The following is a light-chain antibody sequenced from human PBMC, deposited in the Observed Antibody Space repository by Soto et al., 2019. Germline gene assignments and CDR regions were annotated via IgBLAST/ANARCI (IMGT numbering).Light chain of an antibody. CDR3: QQYGSSSWT. CDR2: KVS. V-gene: IGKV2-24*01. Sequence: DIVMTQTPLSSPVTLGQAASIPCRSSQSLVHNDGNTYLSWFQQRPGQPPRLLIYKVSDRFSGVPDRFSGSGSGTEFTLTISRLEPEDFAVYYCQQYGSSSWTFGQGTKVDIK. CDR1: QSLVHNDGNTY. J-gene: IGKJ1*01.